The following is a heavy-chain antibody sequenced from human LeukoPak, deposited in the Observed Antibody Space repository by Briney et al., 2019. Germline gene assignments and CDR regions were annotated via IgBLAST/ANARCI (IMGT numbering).Heavy chain of an antibody. J-gene: IGHJ5*02. V-gene: IGHV3-30-3*01. CDR2: ISYDGSNK. D-gene: IGHD2-2*01. CDR3: ARGPTPIIVVVGGRFDP. Sequence: GRSLRLSCAASGFTFSSYAMHWVRQAPGKGLEWVAVISYDGSNKYYADSVKGRFTISRDNSKNTLYLQMNSLRAEDTAVYYCARGPTPIIVVVGGRFDPWGQGTLVTVSS. CDR1: GFTFSSYA.